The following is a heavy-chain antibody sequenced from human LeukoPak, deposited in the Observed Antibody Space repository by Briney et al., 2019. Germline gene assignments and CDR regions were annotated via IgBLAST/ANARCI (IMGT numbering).Heavy chain of an antibody. J-gene: IGHJ4*02. D-gene: IGHD3-16*01. CDR3: ARGRGGKRGYFDY. CDR2: INHSGST. Sequence: KPSETLSLTCAVCGGSFSGYYWSWIRQPPGKGLEWIGEINHSGSTNYNPSLKSRVTISVDTSKNQFSLKLSSVTAADTAVYYCARGRGGKRGYFDYWGQGTLVTVSS. CDR1: GGSFSGYY. V-gene: IGHV4-34*01.